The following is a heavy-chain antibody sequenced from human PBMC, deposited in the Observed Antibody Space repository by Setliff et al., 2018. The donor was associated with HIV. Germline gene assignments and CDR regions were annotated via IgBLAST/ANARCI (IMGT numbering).Heavy chain of an antibody. CDR1: GFTFTAHG. CDR2: INYDENSE. CDR3: AKDVYVAKYYYGSSGYSGSYYFDY. Sequence: GGSLRLSCAASGFTFTAHGMHWVRQAPDKGLEWVAFINYDENSEYYADSVKGRVTISRDNFRNTVDLQMNNLRPEDTAVYYCAKDVYVAKYYYGSSGYSGSYYFDYWGQGTLVTVSS. J-gene: IGHJ4*02. V-gene: IGHV3-30*02. D-gene: IGHD3-22*01.